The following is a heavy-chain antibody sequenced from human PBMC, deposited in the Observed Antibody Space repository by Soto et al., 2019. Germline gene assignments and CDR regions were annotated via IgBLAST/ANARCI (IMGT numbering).Heavy chain of an antibody. V-gene: IGHV3-30-3*01. D-gene: IGHD6-19*01. CDR1: GFTFSSYA. J-gene: IGHJ4*02. CDR3: ARDRYSSGLISLDY. Sequence: GGSLRLSCAASGFTFSSYAMHWVRQAPGKGLEWVAVISYDGSNKYYADSVKGRFTISRDNSKNTLYLQMNSPRAEDTAVYYCARDRYSSGLISLDYWGQGTLVTVSS. CDR2: ISYDGSNK.